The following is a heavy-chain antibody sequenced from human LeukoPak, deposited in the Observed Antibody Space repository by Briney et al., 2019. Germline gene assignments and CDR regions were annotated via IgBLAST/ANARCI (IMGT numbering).Heavy chain of an antibody. CDR3: ATVLLSDY. Sequence: GGSLRLSCAASGFTFSSYTMSWVRQAPGKGLEWVSYISSSSSTIYYADSVKGRFTISRDNAKNSLYLQMNSLRAEDTAVYYCATVLLSDYWGQGTLVTVSS. D-gene: IGHD3-10*01. V-gene: IGHV3-48*01. CDR2: ISSSSSTI. J-gene: IGHJ4*02. CDR1: GFTFSSYT.